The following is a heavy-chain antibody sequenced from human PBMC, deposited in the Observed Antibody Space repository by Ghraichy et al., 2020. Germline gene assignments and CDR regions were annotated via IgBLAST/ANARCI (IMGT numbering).Heavy chain of an antibody. CDR3: ANHLEYSSSSGLDY. J-gene: IGHJ4*02. V-gene: IGHV3-23*01. CDR2: ISGSGGST. D-gene: IGHD6-6*01. Sequence: GESLNISCAASGFTFSSYAMSWVRQAPGKGLEWVSAISGSGGSTYYADSVKGRFTISRDNSKNTLYLQMNSLRAEDTAVYYCANHLEYSSSSGLDYWGQGTLVTVSS. CDR1: GFTFSSYA.